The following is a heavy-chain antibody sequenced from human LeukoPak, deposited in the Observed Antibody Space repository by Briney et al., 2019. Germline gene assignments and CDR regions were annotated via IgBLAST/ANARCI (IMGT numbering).Heavy chain of an antibody. J-gene: IGHJ4*02. Sequence: GGSLRLSCAASGFTFSSYSMNWVRQAPGKGLEWVSSISSSSYIYYADSVKGRFTISRDNAKNSLYLQMNSLRAEDTAVYYCARIHRISRGDYWGQGTLVTVSS. CDR2: ISSSSYI. V-gene: IGHV3-21*01. CDR3: ARIHRISRGDY. D-gene: IGHD2/OR15-2a*01. CDR1: GFTFSSYS.